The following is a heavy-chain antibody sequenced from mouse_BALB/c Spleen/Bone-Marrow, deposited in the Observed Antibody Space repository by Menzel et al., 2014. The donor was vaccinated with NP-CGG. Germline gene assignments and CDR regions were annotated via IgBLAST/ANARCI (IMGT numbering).Heavy chain of an antibody. Sequence: EVKLVESGGGLVQPGGSLKLSCAASGFDFSRYWMSWARQAPGKGLEWIGEINPDSSTTNYTPSLKDKFIISRDNAKNTLYLQMSKVRSEDTALYYCARPSRAMDYWGQGTSVTVSS. V-gene: IGHV4-1*02. CDR2: INPDSSTT. CDR1: GFDFSRYW. CDR3: ARPSRAMDY. J-gene: IGHJ4*01.